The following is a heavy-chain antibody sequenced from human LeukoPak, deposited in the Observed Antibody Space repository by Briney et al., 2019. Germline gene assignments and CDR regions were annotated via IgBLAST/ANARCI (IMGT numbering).Heavy chain of an antibody. CDR2: ISWNSGTI. V-gene: IGHV3-9*01. CDR3: AKDSAADQLLPFRAFDI. CDR1: GFTFDDYA. J-gene: IGHJ3*02. D-gene: IGHD2-2*01. Sequence: GGSLRLSCAASGFTFDDYAMYWVRQVPGKGLEWVSGISWNSGTIDYADSVKGRFTISRDNAKNSLYLQMNSLRAEDTALYYCAKDSAADQLLPFRAFDIWGQGTMVTVSS.